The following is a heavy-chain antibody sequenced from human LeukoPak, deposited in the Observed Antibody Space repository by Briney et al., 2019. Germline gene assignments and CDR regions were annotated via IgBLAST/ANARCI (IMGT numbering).Heavy chain of an antibody. CDR2: MNPNSGNT. D-gene: IGHD3-3*01. Sequence: ASVKVSRKASGYTFTSYDINWVRQATGQGLEWMGWMNPNSGNTGYAQKFQGRVTMTRNTSISTAYMELSSLRSEDTAVYYCARGPYYDFWSGYYGYYFDYWGQGTLVTVSS. V-gene: IGHV1-8*01. CDR1: GYTFTSYD. CDR3: ARGPYYDFWSGYYGYYFDY. J-gene: IGHJ4*02.